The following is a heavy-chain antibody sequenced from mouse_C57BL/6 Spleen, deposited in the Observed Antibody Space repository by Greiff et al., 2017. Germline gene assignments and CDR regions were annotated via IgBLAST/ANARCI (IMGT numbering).Heavy chain of an antibody. CDR2: NDPETGGT. D-gene: IGHD2-5*01. V-gene: IGHV1-15*01. CDR3: TREAYSNYEYFDV. CDR1: GYTFTDYE. Sequence: QVQLQQSGAELVRPGASVTLSCKASGYTFTDYEMHWVKQTPVHGLEWIGANDPETGGTDYNQKFKDKAILTADKSSSTAYMELRSLTSEDSAVYYCTREAYSNYEYFDVWGTGTTVTVSS. J-gene: IGHJ1*03.